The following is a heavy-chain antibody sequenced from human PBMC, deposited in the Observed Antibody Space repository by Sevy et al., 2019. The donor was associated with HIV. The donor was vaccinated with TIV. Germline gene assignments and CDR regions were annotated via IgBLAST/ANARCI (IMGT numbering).Heavy chain of an antibody. CDR3: ARDGVGVPIGAFDI. Sequence: GGSLRLSCAASGFTVSSNYMSWVRQAPGKGLEWVSVIYSGGSTYYADSVKGRFTISRDNSKNTLYLQRNSLRAEDTDVYYCARDGVGVPIGAFDIWGQGTMVTVSS. CDR2: IYSGGST. D-gene: IGHD1-26*01. V-gene: IGHV3-53*01. J-gene: IGHJ3*02. CDR1: GFTVSSNY.